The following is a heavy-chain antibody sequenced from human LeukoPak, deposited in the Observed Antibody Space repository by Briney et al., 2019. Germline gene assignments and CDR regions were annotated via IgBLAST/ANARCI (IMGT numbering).Heavy chain of an antibody. CDR2: ISGSGTTI. Sequence: GGSLRLSCAASGFTFSRYEMNWVRQAPGKGLEWVSYISGSGTTIYYADSVKGRFTMSRDNAKNSVYLQMGSLRAEDTAVYYCARGSGYSYGFTGRERTKSRLDYWGQGTLVTVSS. CDR3: ARGSGYSYGFTGRERTKSRLDY. V-gene: IGHV3-48*03. D-gene: IGHD5-18*01. J-gene: IGHJ4*02. CDR1: GFTFSRYE.